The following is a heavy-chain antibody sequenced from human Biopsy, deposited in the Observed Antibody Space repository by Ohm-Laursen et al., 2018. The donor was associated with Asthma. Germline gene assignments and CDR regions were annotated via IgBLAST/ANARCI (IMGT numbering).Heavy chain of an antibody. CDR1: GYTFNSAG. J-gene: IGHJ6*02. V-gene: IGHV1-18*01. Sequence: SVKVSCNTSGYTFNSAGITWVRQAPGQGLEWMGWISVYNGNTKVAQKLQDRVTMITDTSTSTAYMELRSLRSDDTAVYFCARAVDYSHYYGIGVWGQGTTVTDS. D-gene: IGHD3-10*01. CDR3: ARAVDYSHYYGIGV. CDR2: ISVYNGNT.